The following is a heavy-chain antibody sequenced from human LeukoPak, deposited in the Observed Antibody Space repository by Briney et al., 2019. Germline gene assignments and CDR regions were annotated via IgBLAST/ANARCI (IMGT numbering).Heavy chain of an antibody. V-gene: IGHV3-33*01. CDR1: GFTFSSYG. D-gene: IGHD3-22*01. J-gene: IGHJ4*02. Sequence: PGGSLRLSCAASGFTFSSYGMHWVRQAPGKGLEWVAVIWYDGSNKYYADSVKGRFTISRDNSKNTLYLQMNSLRAEATAVYYCARDWSPYDSSGYPCLWGQGTLVTVSS. CDR3: ARDWSPYDSSGYPCL. CDR2: IWYDGSNK.